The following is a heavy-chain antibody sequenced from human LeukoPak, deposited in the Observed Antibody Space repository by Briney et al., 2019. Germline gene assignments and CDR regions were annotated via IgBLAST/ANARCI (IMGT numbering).Heavy chain of an antibody. J-gene: IGHJ4*02. CDR1: GYPFTSYY. D-gene: IGHD1-26*01. CDR3: ARDTGSSPGDY. CDR2: INPSGGST. Sequence: GASVKVSCKASGYPFTSYYIHWVRQTPGQGLEWMGIINPSGGSTNYAQKFQGRVTMTTDTSTSTAYMDLRSLRSDDTAVYYCARDTGSSPGDYWGQGTLVTVSS. V-gene: IGHV1-46*01.